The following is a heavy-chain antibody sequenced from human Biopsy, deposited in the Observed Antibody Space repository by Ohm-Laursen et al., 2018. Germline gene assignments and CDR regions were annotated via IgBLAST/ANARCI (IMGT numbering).Heavy chain of an antibody. J-gene: IGHJ3*02. CDR2: ISTYNDDT. Sequence: ASVKASCKTSGYTFTAYGISSVPQAPGQGVEWMGWISTYNDDTNIAQKFQGRVSMTTETPTRTAYMELRSLRSGDTAIYFCARDPGYDFWSGSDPFDIWGQGTLVTVS. CDR3: ARDPGYDFWSGSDPFDI. V-gene: IGHV1-18*04. D-gene: IGHD3-3*01. CDR1: GYTFTAYG.